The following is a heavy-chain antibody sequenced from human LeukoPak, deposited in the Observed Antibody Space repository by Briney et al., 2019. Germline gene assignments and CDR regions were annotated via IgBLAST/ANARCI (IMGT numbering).Heavy chain of an antibody. Sequence: PSETLSLTCTVSGGSISSSSYYWGWIRQPPGKGLEWIGSIYYSGSTYYNPSLKSRVTISVDTSKNQFSLKLSSVTAADTAVYYCARGESIADPNWFDPWGQGTLVTVSS. CDR3: ARGESIADPNWFDP. CDR1: GGSISSSSYY. D-gene: IGHD6-6*01. V-gene: IGHV4-39*07. CDR2: IYYSGST. J-gene: IGHJ5*02.